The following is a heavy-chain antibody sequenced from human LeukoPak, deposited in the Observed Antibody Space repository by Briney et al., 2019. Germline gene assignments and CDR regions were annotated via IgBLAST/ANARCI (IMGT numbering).Heavy chain of an antibody. CDR2: IRSDGSNK. J-gene: IGHJ4*02. CDR1: GFTFSSYG. Sequence: GGSLRLSCAASGFTFSSYGMHWVRQAPGTGLEGVAFIRSDGSNKYYADSVKGRFTISRDNSKNTLYLQMNSLRAEDTAVYYCAKPSAGCIGYWGQGTLVTVSS. D-gene: IGHD6-13*01. V-gene: IGHV3-30*02. CDR3: AKPSAGCIGY.